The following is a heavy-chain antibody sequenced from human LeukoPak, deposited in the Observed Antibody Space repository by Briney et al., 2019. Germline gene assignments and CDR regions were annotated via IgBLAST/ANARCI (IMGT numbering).Heavy chain of an antibody. D-gene: IGHD3-10*01. CDR3: AREDGSGSYYAVY. CDR2: ISAYNGNT. Sequence: ASVRVSCTPSGYTCTRYGISWVRQAPGQGREWMGWISAYNGNTNYAQKLQGRVTMTTDTSTSTAYMELRSPRSDDTAVYYCAREDGSGSYYAVYWGQGTLVTVSS. J-gene: IGHJ4*02. V-gene: IGHV1-18*01. CDR1: GYTCTRYG.